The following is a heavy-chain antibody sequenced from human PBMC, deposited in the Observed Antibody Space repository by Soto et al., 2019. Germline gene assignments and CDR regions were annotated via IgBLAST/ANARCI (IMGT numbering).Heavy chain of an antibody. V-gene: IGHV3-23*01. CDR1: GFTFSSYA. CDR3: AKRWGSTSCPGCYGMTS. D-gene: IGHD2-2*01. Sequence: GGSLRLSCAASGFTFSSYAMSWVRQAPGKGLEWVSAISGSGGSTYYADSVKGRFTISRDNSKNTLYLQMNSLRAEDTAVYYCAKRWGSTSCPGCYGMTSGAKGPRSPSP. J-gene: IGHJ6*02. CDR2: ISGSGGST.